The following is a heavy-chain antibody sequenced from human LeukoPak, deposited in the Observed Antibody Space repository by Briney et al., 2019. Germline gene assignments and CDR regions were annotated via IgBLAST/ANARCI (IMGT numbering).Heavy chain of an antibody. J-gene: IGHJ4*02. CDR2: ISYDGSNK. V-gene: IGHV3-30-3*01. CDR3: ARDDHAAAGTNY. Sequence: GRSLRLSCAASGFTFSSYAMHWVRQAPGKGLEWVAVISYDGSNKYYADSVKGRFTISRDNSKNTLYLQMNSLRAEDTAVYYCARDDHAAAGTNYWGQGTLVTVSS. CDR1: GFTFSSYA. D-gene: IGHD6-13*01.